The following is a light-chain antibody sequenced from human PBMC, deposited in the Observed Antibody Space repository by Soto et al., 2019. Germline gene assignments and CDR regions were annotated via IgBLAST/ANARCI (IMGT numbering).Light chain of an antibody. CDR1: QNIYIN. J-gene: IGKJ4*01. CDR3: QQTYSTLT. CDR2: AAS. Sequence: DIPMTQTPLSLSAFVGDRVTMTCRASQNIYINLNWYQQKPGKAPQLLIYAASTLQSGVPSRFSGNGSSTDFTLAISSLQPEDSATYYCQQTYSTLTFGGGTKVQI. V-gene: IGKV1-39*01.